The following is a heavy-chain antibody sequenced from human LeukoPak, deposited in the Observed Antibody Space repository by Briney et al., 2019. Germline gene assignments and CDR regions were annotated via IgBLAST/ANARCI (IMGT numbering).Heavy chain of an antibody. Sequence: GASVKVSCKASGYTFTSYCMSWVRQAPGQGLEWMGWISAYNGNTNYAQKLQGRVTMTTDTSTSTAYMELRSLRSDDTAVYYCARDQRAYCGGDCPSDYWGQGTLVTVSS. CDR3: ARDQRAYCGGDCPSDY. J-gene: IGHJ4*02. CDR1: GYTFTSYC. D-gene: IGHD2-21*02. V-gene: IGHV1-18*01. CDR2: ISAYNGNT.